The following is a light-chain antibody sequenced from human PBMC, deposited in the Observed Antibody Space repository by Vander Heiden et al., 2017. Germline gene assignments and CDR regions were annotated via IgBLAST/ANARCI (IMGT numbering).Light chain of an antibody. CDR2: DAS. V-gene: IGKV1-8*01. J-gene: IGKJ2*01. Sequence: IRMTQSPSSFSASTGDRFTITCRASQGISSYLAWYQQKPGKAPKLLIYDASTVKSGVPSRFSGSGSGTDFTLTISCLQSEDFATYYCQQDDSSPFTFGQGTKVEIK. CDR3: QQDDSSPFT. CDR1: QGISSY.